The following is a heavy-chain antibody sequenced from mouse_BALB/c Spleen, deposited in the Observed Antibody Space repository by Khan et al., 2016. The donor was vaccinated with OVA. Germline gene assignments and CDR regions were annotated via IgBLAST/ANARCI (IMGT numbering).Heavy chain of an antibody. CDR1: GFTFSDYG. V-gene: IGHV5-15*02. CDR2: ISSLAYNF. Sequence: EVELVESGGGLVQPGGSRKLSCAASGFTFSDYGMAWVRQAPGKGPEWLAFISSLAYNFYYADTVTGRFTISRENAKNTLYLEMSRLRSEDTAMYYCARGGKGGFAYWGQGTLVTVSA. J-gene: IGHJ3*01. CDR3: ARGGKGGFAY.